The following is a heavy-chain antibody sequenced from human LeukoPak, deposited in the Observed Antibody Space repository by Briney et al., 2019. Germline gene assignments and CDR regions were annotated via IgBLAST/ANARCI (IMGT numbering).Heavy chain of an antibody. V-gene: IGHV4-34*01. D-gene: IGHD3-3*01. CDR3: ARRQNSVTIFGMIRVGYYYMDV. Sequence: SETLSLTCAVFGGTFSGYCWSWIRQPPGKGLEWIGEINHSGSTNYNPSLKSRVTISVDTSKNQFSLKLSSVTAADTAVYYCARRQNSVTIFGMIRVGYYYMDVWGKGTTVTVSS. CDR1: GGTFSGYC. CDR2: INHSGST. J-gene: IGHJ6*03.